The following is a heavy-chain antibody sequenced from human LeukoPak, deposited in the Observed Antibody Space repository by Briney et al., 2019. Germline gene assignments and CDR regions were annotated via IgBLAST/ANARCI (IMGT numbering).Heavy chain of an antibody. D-gene: IGHD6-13*01. CDR3: ARDRLSPYSSSWYYFDY. V-gene: IGHV1-18*01. Sequence: ASVNVSCKASGYTFTSYGISWVRQAPGQGLEWMGWISAYNGNTNYAQKLQGRVTMTTDTSTSTAYMELRSLRSDDTAVYYCARDRLSPYSSSWYYFDYWGQGTLVTVSS. CDR2: ISAYNGNT. J-gene: IGHJ4*02. CDR1: GYTFTSYG.